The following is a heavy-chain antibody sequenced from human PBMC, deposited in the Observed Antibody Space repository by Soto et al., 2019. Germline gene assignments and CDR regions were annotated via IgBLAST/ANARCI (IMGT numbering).Heavy chain of an antibody. V-gene: IGHV1-69*08. CDR3: ARDRYSSRWDYYYGMDV. CDR1: GGTFSSYT. D-gene: IGHD6-13*01. CDR2: IIPILGIA. Sequence: QVQLVQSGAEVKKPGSSVKVSCKASGGTFSSYTISWVRQAPGQGLEWMGRIIPILGIANYAQKFQGRVTITADKSTSTAYMELSSLRSEDTAVYYCARDRYSSRWDYYYGMDVWGQGTTVTVSS. J-gene: IGHJ6*02.